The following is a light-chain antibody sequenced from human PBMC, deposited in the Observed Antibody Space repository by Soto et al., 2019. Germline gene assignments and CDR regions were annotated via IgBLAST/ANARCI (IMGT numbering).Light chain of an antibody. CDR1: QSISSW. CDR2: AAS. V-gene: IGKV1-5*01. J-gene: IGKJ5*01. Sequence: DIQMTQSPSTLSASGGDRVTITCRASQSISSWLAWYQQKPGKAPKLLIYAASNFQSGVPSRFSGSGSGTHFTLTISSLQPEDFATYYCQQLHGYPITFGQGTRLEIK. CDR3: QQLHGYPIT.